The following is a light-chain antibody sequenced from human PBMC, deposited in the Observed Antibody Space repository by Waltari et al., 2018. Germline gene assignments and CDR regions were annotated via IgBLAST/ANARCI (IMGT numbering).Light chain of an antibody. CDR1: QSIGPL. CDR3: QHYVRLPVT. Sequence: EIVLTQSPGTLSLSPGERVTLSCRASQSIGPLLARYQQKPGPPPRLLSYGASIRAAGIPVRVSGSESGKDFSLSVSRLEPEDFAVYYCQHYVRLPVTFGQETKVQIK. V-gene: IGKV3-20*01. J-gene: IGKJ1*01. CDR2: GAS.